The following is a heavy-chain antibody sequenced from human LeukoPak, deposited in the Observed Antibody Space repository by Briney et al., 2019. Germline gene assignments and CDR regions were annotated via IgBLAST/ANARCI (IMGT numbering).Heavy chain of an antibody. J-gene: IGHJ4*02. CDR3: ARDPGAYCGGDCYSSDFVVIHYFDY. CDR1: EFTFSNYN. D-gene: IGHD2-21*02. Sequence: GGSLRLSCAASEFTFSNYNMNWVRQAPGKGLEWVSHISSSNIIYYADSVKGRFIISRDNAKNALYLQMNSLRAEDTAVYYCARDPGAYCGGDCYSSDFVVIHYFDYWGQGTLVTVSS. CDR2: ISSSNII. V-gene: IGHV3-69-1*01.